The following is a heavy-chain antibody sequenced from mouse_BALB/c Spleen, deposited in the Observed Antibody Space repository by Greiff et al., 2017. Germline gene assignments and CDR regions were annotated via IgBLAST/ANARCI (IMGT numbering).Heavy chain of an antibody. D-gene: IGHD2-4*01. Sequence: EVMLVESGGGLVQPGGSLRLSCATSGFTFTDYYMSWVRQPPGKALEWLGFIRNKANGYTTEYSASVKGRFTISRDNSQSILYLQMNTLRAEDSATYYCARSPSMITTGFYAMDYWGQGTSVTVSS. CDR1: GFTFTDYY. J-gene: IGHJ4*01. CDR2: IRNKANGYTT. CDR3: ARSPSMITTGFYAMDY. V-gene: IGHV7-3*02.